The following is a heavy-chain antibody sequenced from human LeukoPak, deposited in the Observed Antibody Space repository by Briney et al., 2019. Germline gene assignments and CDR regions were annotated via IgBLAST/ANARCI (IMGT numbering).Heavy chain of an antibody. J-gene: IGHJ6*02. CDR3: AKVDV. Sequence: GGSLRLSCAVSGFSISNYWMTWVRQAPGKGLEWVANIKQDGSEKNYVDSVKGRFTISRDNAKNLVFLQMNSLRVEDTAVYYCAKVDVWGQGTTVTVSS. CDR1: GFSISNYW. CDR2: IKQDGSEK. V-gene: IGHV3-7*01.